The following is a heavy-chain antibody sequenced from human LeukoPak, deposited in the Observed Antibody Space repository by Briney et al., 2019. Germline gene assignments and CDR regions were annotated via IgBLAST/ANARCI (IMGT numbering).Heavy chain of an antibody. V-gene: IGHV4-59*01. CDR2: IYYSGST. CDR3: ARAPNYYDSSGHYYFDY. D-gene: IGHD3-22*01. CDR1: GGSISSYY. J-gene: IGHJ4*02. Sequence: SETLSLTCTVSGGSISSYYWSWIRQPPGKGLEWIGYIYYSGSTNYNPSLKSRVTISVDTSKNQFSLKLSSVTAADAAVYYCARAPNYYDSSGHYYFDYWGQGTLVTVSS.